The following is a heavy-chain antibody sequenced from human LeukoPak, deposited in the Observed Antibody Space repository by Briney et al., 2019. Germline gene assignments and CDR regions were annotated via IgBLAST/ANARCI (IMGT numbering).Heavy chain of an antibody. CDR2: INHSGST. J-gene: IGHJ4*02. Sequence: SETLSLTCAVYGGSFSGYYWSWIRQPPRKGLEWVGEINHSGSTNYNPSLKSRVTISVDTSKNQFSLKLSSVTAADTAVYYCASTPTGYSSGWYGFWGQGTLVTVSS. D-gene: IGHD6-19*01. V-gene: IGHV4-34*01. CDR1: GGSFSGYY. CDR3: ASTPTGYSSGWYGF.